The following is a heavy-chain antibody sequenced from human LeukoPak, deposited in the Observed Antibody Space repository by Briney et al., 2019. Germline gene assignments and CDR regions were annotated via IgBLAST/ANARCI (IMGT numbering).Heavy chain of an antibody. CDR1: GGSITSGTHY. J-gene: IGHJ3*02. CDR3: ARRWNYKDAFDI. V-gene: IGHV4-61*02. D-gene: IGHD1-7*01. CDR2: IFTSGSP. Sequence: SETLSLTCDVSGGSITSGTHYWTWIRQPAGKGLEWLGRIFTSGSPTYNSSLESRLTISIDKSKNQFSLKLTSVTAADTAVYYCARRWNYKDAFDIWGQGTMVTVSS.